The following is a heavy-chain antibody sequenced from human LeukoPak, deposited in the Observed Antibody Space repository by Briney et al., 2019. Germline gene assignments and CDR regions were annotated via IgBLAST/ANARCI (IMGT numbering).Heavy chain of an antibody. Sequence: PGGSLRLSCAASGFTFSSYSMNWVRQAPGKGLEWVSYISSSSSTIYYADSVKGRFTISRDNAKNSLYLQMNSPRAEDTAVYYCARDSVYCSSTSCYGYYYGMDVWGQGTTVTVSS. CDR3: ARDSVYCSSTSCYGYYYGMDV. D-gene: IGHD2-2*01. CDR1: GFTFSSYS. CDR2: ISSSSSTI. V-gene: IGHV3-48*01. J-gene: IGHJ6*02.